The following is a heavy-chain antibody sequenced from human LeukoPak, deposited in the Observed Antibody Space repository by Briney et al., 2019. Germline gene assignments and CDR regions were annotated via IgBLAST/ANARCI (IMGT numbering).Heavy chain of an antibody. V-gene: IGHV3-23*01. CDR3: AKDRRELDVFDI. CDR1: GFTFSSYS. Sequence: PGGSLRLSCAASGFTFSSYSMNWVRQAPGKGLEWVSGISGSGRTTYYADSVKGRFTISRDNSKNTLFVQMNSLRAEDTAVYYCAKDRRELDVFDIWGQGTMVTVSS. J-gene: IGHJ3*02. CDR2: ISGSGRTT.